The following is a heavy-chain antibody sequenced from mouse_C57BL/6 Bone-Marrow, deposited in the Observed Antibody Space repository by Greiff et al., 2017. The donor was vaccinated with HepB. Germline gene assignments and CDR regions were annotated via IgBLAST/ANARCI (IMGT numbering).Heavy chain of an antibody. CDR1: GYSITSGYY. V-gene: IGHV3-6*01. CDR2: ISYDGSN. Sequence: ESGPGLVKPSQSLSLTCSVTGYSITSGYYWNWIRQFPGNKLEWMGYISYDGSNNYNPSLKNRISITRDTSKNQFFLKLNSVTTEDTATYYCARRWLLRFAYWGQGTLVTVSA. CDR3: ARRWLLRFAY. J-gene: IGHJ3*01. D-gene: IGHD2-3*01.